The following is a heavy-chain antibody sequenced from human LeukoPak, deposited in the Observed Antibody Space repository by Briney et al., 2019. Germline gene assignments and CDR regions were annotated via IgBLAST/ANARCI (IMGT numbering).Heavy chain of an antibody. CDR2: MYYSGRT. CDR3: ARVRHIAARPNYYYYMDV. D-gene: IGHD6-6*01. CDR1: GGSINRYY. Sequence: SETLSLTCTVSGGSINRYYWNWIRQPPGKGLEYIGYMYYSGRTNYSPSLTSRVTISVDTSKNQFSLKLSSVTAAGTAVYYCARVRHIAARPNYYYYMDVWGKGTTVTVSS. J-gene: IGHJ6*03. V-gene: IGHV4-59*12.